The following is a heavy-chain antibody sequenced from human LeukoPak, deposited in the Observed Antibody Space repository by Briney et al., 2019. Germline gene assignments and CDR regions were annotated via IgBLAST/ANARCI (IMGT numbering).Heavy chain of an antibody. Sequence: PGGSLSLSCAASGLTFSNYAMSWFRQAPGKGLEWVSGITSGFTPHYADSVKGRFTISRDNAKNSLYLQMNSLRAEDTAVYYCAEGVGSAIDYWGQGTLVTVSS. D-gene: IGHD2-21*02. V-gene: IGHV3-69-1*01. J-gene: IGHJ4*02. CDR1: GLTFSNYA. CDR2: ITSGFTP. CDR3: AEGVGSAIDY.